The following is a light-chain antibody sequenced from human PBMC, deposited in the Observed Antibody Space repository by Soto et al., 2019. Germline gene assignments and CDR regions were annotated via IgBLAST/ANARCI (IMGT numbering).Light chain of an antibody. V-gene: IGKV3-20*01. CDR3: QQYGTSPRWT. Sequence: IVLTQSPGTLFLSPGERATLSCSASQNIGTYLAWYQQKPGKAPSLLIFGASTRANGVPDRFSGGGSGTDFTLTISRLDPADFAVYYCQQYGTSPRWTFGQGTKVEIK. CDR1: QNIGTY. J-gene: IGKJ1*01. CDR2: GAS.